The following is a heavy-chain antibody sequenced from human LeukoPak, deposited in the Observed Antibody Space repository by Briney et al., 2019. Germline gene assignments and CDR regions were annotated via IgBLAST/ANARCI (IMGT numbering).Heavy chain of an antibody. CDR3: ARKGRITMVRGQAGWFDP. CDR1: GGSFSGYY. V-gene: IGHV4-34*01. Sequence: PSETLSLTCAVYGGSFSGYYWSWIRQPPGKGLEWIGEINHSGSTNYNPSLKSRVTISVDTSKNQFSLKLSSVTAADTAVYYCARKGRITMVRGQAGWFDPWGQGTLVTVSS. J-gene: IGHJ5*02. CDR2: INHSGST. D-gene: IGHD3-10*01.